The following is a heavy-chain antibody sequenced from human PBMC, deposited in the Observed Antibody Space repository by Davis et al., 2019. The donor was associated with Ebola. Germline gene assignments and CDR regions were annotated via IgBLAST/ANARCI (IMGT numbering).Heavy chain of an antibody. V-gene: IGHV3-23*01. CDR2: ISGSGGTT. CDR3: AKDSVVPATTAFPNYYYGLDG. J-gene: IGHJ6*02. D-gene: IGHD2-2*01. Sequence: PGGSLRLSCAASGFTFSNYAMSWVRQAPGKGLEWVSSISGSGGTTYYADSVKGRFSISRDNSKSTLYLHMNSLRAEDTAVYYCAKDSVVPATTAFPNYYYGLDGWGQGTTVTVSS. CDR1: GFTFSNYA.